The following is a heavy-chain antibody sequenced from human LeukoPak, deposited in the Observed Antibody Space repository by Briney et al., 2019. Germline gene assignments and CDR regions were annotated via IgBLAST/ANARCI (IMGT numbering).Heavy chain of an antibody. CDR3: ATRDKGGYNYGYLDY. J-gene: IGHJ4*02. Sequence: GGSLRLSCAASGFSVSTTYMSWVRQAPGKGPEWVSLIYSGRDTYYPESVKGRFTISRDDSKNTVFLQMNNLRAEDTAVYYCATRDKGGYNYGYLDYWGQGSLVTVSS. CDR2: IYSGRDT. V-gene: IGHV3-53*01. D-gene: IGHD5-18*01. CDR1: GFSVSTTY.